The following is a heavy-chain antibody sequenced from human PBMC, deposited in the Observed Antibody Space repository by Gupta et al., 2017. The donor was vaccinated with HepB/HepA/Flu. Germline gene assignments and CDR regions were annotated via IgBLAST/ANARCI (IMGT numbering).Heavy chain of an antibody. J-gene: IGHJ6*02. CDR1: AFSLSTSGMC. V-gene: IGHV2-70*15. D-gene: IGHD5-12*01. Sequence: QVTLRASGPALVKPTQTLTLTCTFSAFSLSTSGMCVSWIRQPPGKALEWLARIDWDDDKYYSTSLKTRLTISKDTSKNQVVLTMTNMDPVDTATYYCERSGLGSGMDVWGQGTTVTVAS. CDR3: ERSGLGSGMDV. CDR2: IDWDDDK.